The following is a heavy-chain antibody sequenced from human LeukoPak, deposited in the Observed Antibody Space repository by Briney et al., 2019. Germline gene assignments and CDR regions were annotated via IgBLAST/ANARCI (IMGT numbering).Heavy chain of an antibody. D-gene: IGHD3/OR15-3a*01. Sequence: ASVKVSCKASGYTFTSYDINWVRQASGQGLEWVGWMNPNSGNTGYAQKFQGRVTMTKNTSITTAYTELSSLRSEDTAVYYCARALSWTTDSYYYMDVWGKGTTVTVSS. CDR1: GYTFTSYD. J-gene: IGHJ6*03. CDR3: ARALSWTTDSYYYMDV. CDR2: MNPNSGNT. V-gene: IGHV1-8*01.